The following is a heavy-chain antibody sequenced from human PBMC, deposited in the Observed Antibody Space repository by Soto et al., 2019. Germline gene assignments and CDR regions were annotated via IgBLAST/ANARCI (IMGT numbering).Heavy chain of an antibody. CDR2: ISSSSSYI. CDR3: ARHNDYGQARVDY. V-gene: IGHV3-21*01. Sequence: PGGSLRLSCAASGFTFSSYSMNWVRQAPGKGLEWVSSISSSSSYIYYADSVKGRFTISRDNAKNSLYLQMNSLRAEDTAVYYCARHNDYGQARVDYWGQGTLVTVSS. D-gene: IGHD4-17*01. CDR1: GFTFSSYS. J-gene: IGHJ4*02.